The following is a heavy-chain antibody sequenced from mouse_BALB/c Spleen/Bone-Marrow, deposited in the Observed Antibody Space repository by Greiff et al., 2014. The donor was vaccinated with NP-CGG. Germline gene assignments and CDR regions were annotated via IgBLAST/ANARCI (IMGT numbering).Heavy chain of an antibody. V-gene: IGHV14-3*02. Sequence: EVQLQQSGAELVKPGASVKLSCTASGFNIKDTYMHWVKQRPEQGLEWIGRIDPANGNTKYDPKFQGKATITADTSSNTAYLQLSSLTSEDTAVCYGAIYYYGSSGFAYWGQGTLVTVSA. CDR1: GFNIKDTY. J-gene: IGHJ3*01. CDR2: IDPANGNT. CDR3: AIYYYGSSGFAY. D-gene: IGHD1-1*01.